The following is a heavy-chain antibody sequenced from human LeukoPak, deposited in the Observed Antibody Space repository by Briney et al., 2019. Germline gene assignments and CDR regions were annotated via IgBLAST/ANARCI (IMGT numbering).Heavy chain of an antibody. D-gene: IGHD6-13*01. CDR3: ARGVYIAAAQYGY. V-gene: IGHV4-59*01. CDR1: GGSISSYY. J-gene: IGHJ4*02. Sequence: SETLSLTCTVSGGSISSYYWSWIRQPPGKGLEWIGYIYYSGTTNYNPSLKSRVTISVDTSKNQFSLKLSSVTAADTAVYYCARGVYIAAAQYGYWGQGTLVTVYS. CDR2: IYYSGTT.